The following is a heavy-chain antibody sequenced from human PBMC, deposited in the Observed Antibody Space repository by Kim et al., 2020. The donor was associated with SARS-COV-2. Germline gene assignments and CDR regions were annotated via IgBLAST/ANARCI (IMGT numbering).Heavy chain of an antibody. CDR3: AKVNYFGSYFYFDY. V-gene: IGHV3-23*01. J-gene: IGHJ4*02. D-gene: IGHD3-10*01. Sequence: YADSVEGRFTISKDNSRNTLCLQMNSLRADDTAVYYCAKVNYFGSYFYFDYWGQVVLVTVSS.